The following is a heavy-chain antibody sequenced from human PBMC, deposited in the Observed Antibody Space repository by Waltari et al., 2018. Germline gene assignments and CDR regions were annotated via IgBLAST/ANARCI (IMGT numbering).Heavy chain of an antibody. CDR1: GFTFSSYD. V-gene: IGHV3-48*03. Sequence: EVQLVESGGGLVQPGGSLRLSCAASGFTFSSYDMNWVRQAPGKGLEWVSYITSSGSTTFYADSVKGRFTISRDNAKNSLYLQLNSLRVEDTAVYYCARAEYGDLDYWGQGTLVTVSS. CDR3: ARAEYGDLDY. J-gene: IGHJ4*02. D-gene: IGHD4-17*01. CDR2: ITSSGSTT.